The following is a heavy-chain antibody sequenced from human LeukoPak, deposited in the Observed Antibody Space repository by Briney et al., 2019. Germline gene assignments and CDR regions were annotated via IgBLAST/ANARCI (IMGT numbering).Heavy chain of an antibody. CDR2: VHNDGDTK. J-gene: IGHJ4*02. V-gene: IGHV3-33*03. D-gene: IGHD6-19*01. Sequence: GRSLRLSCAASGFTFSSYYMHWVRQAPGKCLEWVAVVHNDGDTKYFGDSVKGRFTISRDNTKNSLYLQMNSLRAEDTAVYYCLGGTGWIFDYWGQGTLVTVSS. CDR3: LGGTGWIFDY. CDR1: GFTFSSYY.